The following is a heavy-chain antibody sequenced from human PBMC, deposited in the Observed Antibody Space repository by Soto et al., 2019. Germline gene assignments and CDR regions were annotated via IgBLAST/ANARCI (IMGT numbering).Heavy chain of an antibody. CDR2: ISWNSGSI. J-gene: IGHJ4*02. V-gene: IGHV3-9*01. D-gene: IGHD1-26*01. CDR1: GFTFDDYA. CDR3: AKVGIVGATSYYFDY. Sequence: EVQLVESGGGLVQPGRSLRLSCAASGFTFDDYAMHWVRQAPGKGLEWVSGISWNSGSIGYADSVKGRFTISRDNAKNSLYLQLNSLRAEDTALYYCAKVGIVGATSYYFDYWGQGTLVTDSS.